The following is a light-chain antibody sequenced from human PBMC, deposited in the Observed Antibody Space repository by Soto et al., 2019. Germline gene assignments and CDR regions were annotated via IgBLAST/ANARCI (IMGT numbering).Light chain of an antibody. Sequence: AIQMTQSPSSLSASVGDRVTITCRASHGIRNELGWYQQKPGKAPKLLIYAASILQSGVPSRFSGSGSGTDFTLTISSLQPEDFATYYCLQDYNYPLTFGGGTKVEIK. CDR3: LQDYNYPLT. J-gene: IGKJ4*01. CDR2: AAS. V-gene: IGKV1-6*01. CDR1: HGIRNE.